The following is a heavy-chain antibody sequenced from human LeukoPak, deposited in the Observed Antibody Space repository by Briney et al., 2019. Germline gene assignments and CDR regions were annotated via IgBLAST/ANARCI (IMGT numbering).Heavy chain of an antibody. D-gene: IGHD5-18*01. J-gene: IGHJ4*02. CDR1: GGSISSYY. V-gene: IGHV4-59*01. CDR3: ASLRGYIDGYYFDY. Sequence: SETLSLTCTASGGSISSYYWSWIRQPPGKGLEWIGYIYYSGSTNYNPSLKSRVPISVDTSKNQFSLELSSVTAADTAVYYCASLRGYIDGYYFDYWGQGTLVTVSS. CDR2: IYYSGST.